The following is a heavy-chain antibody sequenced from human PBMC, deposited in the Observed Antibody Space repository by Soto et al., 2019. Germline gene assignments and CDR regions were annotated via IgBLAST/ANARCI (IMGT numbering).Heavy chain of an antibody. D-gene: IGHD4-17*01. Sequence: GASVKVSCKASGGTFSSYTISWVRQAPGQGLEWMGGIIPIFGAANYAQKFQGRVTITADESTSTAYMELSSLRSEDTAVYYCARPTPFYGDSSLYYHYGMDVWGQGTTVTVSS. J-gene: IGHJ6*02. V-gene: IGHV1-69*13. CDR3: ARPTPFYGDSSLYYHYGMDV. CDR2: IIPIFGAA. CDR1: GGTFSSYT.